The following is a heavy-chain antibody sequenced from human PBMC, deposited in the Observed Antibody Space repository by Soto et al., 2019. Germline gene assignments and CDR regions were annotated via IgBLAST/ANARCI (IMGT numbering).Heavy chain of an antibody. D-gene: IGHD2-2*01. V-gene: IGHV3-48*01. CDR2: VTTSGDTV. CDR1: GFTFSRYN. J-gene: IGHJ3*02. CDR3: AKWTDTVVEAALAGGAFDI. Sequence: EVQVVESGGGLVQPGGSLRLSCVASGFTFSRYNIHWVRQAPGKGLEWVAYVTTSGDTVFYADSVEGRFAISRDNSKNTVFLHMTSLRAEDTALYYCAKWTDTVVEAALAGGAFDIWGQGTTVTVSS.